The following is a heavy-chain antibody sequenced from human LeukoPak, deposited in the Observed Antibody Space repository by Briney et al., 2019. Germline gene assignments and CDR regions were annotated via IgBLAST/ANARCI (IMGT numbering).Heavy chain of an antibody. J-gene: IGHJ6*03. D-gene: IGHD3-10*01. V-gene: IGHV1-2*02. Sequence: ASVKVSCKASGYTFTGYYMHWVRQAPGQGLEWMGWINPNSGGTNYAQKFQGRVTMTRDTSISTAYMELSRLRSDDTAVYYCARSPRGSGSWGNYYYYYYMDVWGKGTTVTVSS. CDR2: INPNSGGT. CDR1: GYTFTGYY. CDR3: ARSPRGSGSWGNYYYYYYMDV.